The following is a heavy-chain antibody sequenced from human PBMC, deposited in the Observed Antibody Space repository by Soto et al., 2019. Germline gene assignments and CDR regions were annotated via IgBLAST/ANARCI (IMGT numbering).Heavy chain of an antibody. CDR3: ARGGGRWYFDF. D-gene: IGHD3-16*01. CDR2: IWFDGSNK. CDR1: GFTFNTYG. Sequence: QVQLVESGGGVVQPGRSLRLSCAASGFTFNTYGMHWVRQAPGKGLEWVAVIWFDGSNKYYADSVKGRFTISRDNSKKTLYLQIHSLKADDAAVYYCARGGGRWYFDFWGQGTLVTVSS. J-gene: IGHJ4*02. V-gene: IGHV3-33*01.